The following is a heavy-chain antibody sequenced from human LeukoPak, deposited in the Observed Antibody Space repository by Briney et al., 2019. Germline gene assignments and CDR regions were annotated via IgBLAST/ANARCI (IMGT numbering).Heavy chain of an antibody. D-gene: IGHD1-26*01. V-gene: IGHV4-30-2*01. CDR3: ARDWSYSGSHFDI. CDR2: IYHSGST. J-gene: IGHJ3*02. CDR1: GGSISSGGYY. Sequence: PSETLSLTCTVSGGSISSGGYYWSWIRQPPGKGLEWIGYIYHSGSTYYNPSLKSRVTISVDRSKNQFSLKLSSVTAADTAVYYCARDWSYSGSHFDIWGQGTMVTVSS.